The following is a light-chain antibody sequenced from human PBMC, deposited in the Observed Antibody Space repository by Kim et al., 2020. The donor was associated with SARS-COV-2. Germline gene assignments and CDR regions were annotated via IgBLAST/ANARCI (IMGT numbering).Light chain of an antibody. Sequence: RGTINCKSSQSVLYSSNNKNYLAWYQQKPGQPPKLLIYWASTRESGVPDRFSGSGSGTDFTLTISSLQAEDVAVYYCQQYYSTPHTFGQGTKLEIK. CDR1: QSVLYSSNNKNY. CDR2: WAS. CDR3: QQYYSTPHT. J-gene: IGKJ2*01. V-gene: IGKV4-1*01.